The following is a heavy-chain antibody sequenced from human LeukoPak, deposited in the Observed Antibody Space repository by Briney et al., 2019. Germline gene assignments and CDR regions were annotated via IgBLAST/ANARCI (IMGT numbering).Heavy chain of an antibody. D-gene: IGHD2-8*01. V-gene: IGHV3-53*01. CDR2: VYSSGAS. J-gene: IGHJ4*02. CDR3: ATRMG. Sequence: GGSLRLSCAASGFTVSSDSMNWFRQAPGKGPEWVSTVYSSGASHYTDSVKDRFTISRDTSKNMLFLQMNNLRAGDTAVYYCATRMGWGQGTLVTVSS. CDR1: GFTVSSDS.